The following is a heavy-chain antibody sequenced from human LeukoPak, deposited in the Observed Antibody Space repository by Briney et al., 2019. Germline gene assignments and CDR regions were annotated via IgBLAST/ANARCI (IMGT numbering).Heavy chain of an antibody. Sequence: ASVKVSCKASGYTFTGYYMHWVRQAPGQGLEWMGGIIPIFGTANYAQKFQGRVTITADESTSTAYMELSSLRSEDTAVYYCARDQDGDFDYWGQGTLVTVSS. D-gene: IGHD4-17*01. CDR1: GYTFTGYY. V-gene: IGHV1-69*13. CDR2: IIPIFGTA. J-gene: IGHJ4*02. CDR3: ARDQDGDFDY.